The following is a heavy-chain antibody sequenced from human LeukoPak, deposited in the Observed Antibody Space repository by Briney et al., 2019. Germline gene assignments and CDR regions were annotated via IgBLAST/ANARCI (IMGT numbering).Heavy chain of an antibody. Sequence: GESLKISCKGSGYSFTSYWIGWVRQMPGKGLEWMGIIYPGDSDTRYSPSFQGQVTISADKSISTACLQWSSLKASDTAMYYCARHPSYYDILTGYHYYYGMDVWGKGTTVTVSS. CDR2: IYPGDSDT. CDR1: GYSFTSYW. CDR3: ARHPSYYDILTGYHYYYGMDV. V-gene: IGHV5-51*01. J-gene: IGHJ6*04. D-gene: IGHD3-9*01.